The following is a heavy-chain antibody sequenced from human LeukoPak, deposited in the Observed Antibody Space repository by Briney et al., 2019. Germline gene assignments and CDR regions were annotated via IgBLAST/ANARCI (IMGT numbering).Heavy chain of an antibody. CDR1: GGSISSYY. J-gene: IGHJ3*02. Sequence: KSSETLSLTCTVSGGSISSYYWSWIRQPPGKGLEWIGYIYYSGSTNYNPSLKSRVTIPVDTSKNQFSLKLSSVTAADTAVYYCAREGQQWLEGHDAFDIWGQGTMVTVSS. D-gene: IGHD6-19*01. V-gene: IGHV4-59*01. CDR2: IYYSGST. CDR3: AREGQQWLEGHDAFDI.